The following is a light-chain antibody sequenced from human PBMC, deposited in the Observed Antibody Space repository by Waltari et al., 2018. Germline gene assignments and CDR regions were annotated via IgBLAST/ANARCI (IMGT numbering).Light chain of an antibody. CDR2: STN. J-gene: IGLJ3*02. CDR3: VLYMGSGIWV. Sequence: QTVVTQEPSFSVSPGGTVTPTCGLSSCSVSPGHNPTLHQHTPGQAPSTLIYSTNTRSSGVPDRFSGSILGNKAALTITGAQADDESDYYCVLYMGSGIWVFGGGTKLTVL. V-gene: IGLV8-61*01. CDR1: SCSVSPGHN.